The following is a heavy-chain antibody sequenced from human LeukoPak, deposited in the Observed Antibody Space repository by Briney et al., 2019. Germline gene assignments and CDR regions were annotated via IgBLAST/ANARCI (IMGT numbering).Heavy chain of an antibody. D-gene: IGHD2-21*02. V-gene: IGHV3-11*01. CDR2: ISSSGSTI. CDR1: GFTFSDYY. Sequence: GDLRLPCAASGFTFSDYYMSWIRQAPGKGLEWVSYISSSGSTIYYADSVKGRFTISRDNAKNSLYLQMNSLRAEDTAVYYCARDPGGDCYYDYWGQGTLVTVSS. CDR3: ARDPGGDCYYDY. J-gene: IGHJ4*02.